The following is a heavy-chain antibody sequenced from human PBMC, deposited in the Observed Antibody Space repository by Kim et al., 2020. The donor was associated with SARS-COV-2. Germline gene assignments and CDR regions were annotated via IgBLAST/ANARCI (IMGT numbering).Heavy chain of an antibody. Sequence: PSFQGQVTISADKSISTAYLQWSSLKASDTAMYYCARSNFYGSGNYYFDYWGQGTLVTVSS. V-gene: IGHV5-51*01. D-gene: IGHD3-10*01. J-gene: IGHJ4*02. CDR3: ARSNFYGSGNYYFDY.